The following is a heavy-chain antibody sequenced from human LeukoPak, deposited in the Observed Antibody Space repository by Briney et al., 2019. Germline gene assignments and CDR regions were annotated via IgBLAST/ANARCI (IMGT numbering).Heavy chain of an antibody. CDR1: GYSFPPYW. CDR2: IYVADSAI. CDR3: ARATLTPRHRGRPDAFDI. Sequence: GESLQISCSCSGYSFPPYWIGWVRQLPGRGLEWVAIIYVADSAISYSPSFQGQVTIAADTSTNTAYLQWSSLKASGTGLYFCARATLTPRHRGRPDAFDIWGQGTMVSVFS. D-gene: IGHD1-14*01. J-gene: IGHJ3*02. V-gene: IGHV5-51*01.